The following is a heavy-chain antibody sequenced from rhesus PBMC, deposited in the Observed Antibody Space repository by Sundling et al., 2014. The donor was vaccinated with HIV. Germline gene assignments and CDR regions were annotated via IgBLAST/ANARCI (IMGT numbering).Heavy chain of an antibody. CDR1: GFTFSPYD. CDR3: ATTLDSGYYIFDY. J-gene: IGHJ4*01. CDR2: ISSGGGST. Sequence: EVQLVESGGGLVQPGGSLRLSCAASGFTFSPYDMYWVRQAPGKGLEWISVISSGGGSTYYADSVKGRFTISRDNSKNTLSLQMNSLRAEDTAVYYCATTLDSGYYIFDYWGQGVLVTVSS. V-gene: IGHV3S42*01. D-gene: IGHD3-28*01.